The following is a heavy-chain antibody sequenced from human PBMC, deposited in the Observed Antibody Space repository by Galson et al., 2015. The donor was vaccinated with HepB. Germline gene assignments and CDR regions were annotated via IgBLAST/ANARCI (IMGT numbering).Heavy chain of an antibody. D-gene: IGHD2-8*01. CDR1: GFTFRDYP. CDR2: IRCNAYGGAT. Sequence: SLRLSCAASGFTFRDYPMSWFRQAPGKGLEWVGFIRCNAYGGATEYAPSVNDRFTISRDDSKSVVYLQVDSLKTEDTAVYYCARSGTYGTFAYWGQGTLVTVSS. V-gene: IGHV3-49*03. J-gene: IGHJ4*02. CDR3: ARSGTYGTFAY.